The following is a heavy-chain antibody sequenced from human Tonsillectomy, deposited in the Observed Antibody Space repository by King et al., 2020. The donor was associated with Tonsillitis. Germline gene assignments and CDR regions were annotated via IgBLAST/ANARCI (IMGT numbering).Heavy chain of an antibody. V-gene: IGHV3-7*01. CDR2: INPDGSEE. Sequence: VQLVESGGGLVQPGGSLRLSCTASGFTFSSHWMSWVRQAPGKGLDYVANINPDGSEENYVDSVKGRFTISRDNAKNSLYLQMHSLRAEDTAVYYCARDGRLLFYWGQGTLVTVSS. D-gene: IGHD1-26*01. CDR1: GFTFSSHW. J-gene: IGHJ4*02. CDR3: ARDGRLLFY.